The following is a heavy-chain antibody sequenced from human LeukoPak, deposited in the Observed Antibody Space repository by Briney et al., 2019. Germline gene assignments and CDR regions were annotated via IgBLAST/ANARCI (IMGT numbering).Heavy chain of an antibody. D-gene: IGHD2-2*01. CDR3: AKGILQRYCSSTSCWKAQYYYYGMDV. CDR1: GFTFSSHA. J-gene: IGHJ6*02. Sequence: PGKSLRLSCAASGFTFSSHALHWVRQAPGKGLEWVAVISYDSSNEWYRDSVKGRFTISRDNSKNTLYLQMNSLRAEDTAVYYCAKGILQRYCSSTSCWKAQYYYYGMDVWGQGTTVTVSS. V-gene: IGHV3-30-3*01. CDR2: ISYDSSNE.